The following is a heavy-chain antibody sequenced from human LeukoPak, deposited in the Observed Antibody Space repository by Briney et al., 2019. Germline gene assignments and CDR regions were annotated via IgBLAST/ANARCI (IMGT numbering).Heavy chain of an antibody. CDR1: GYTFTRYY. D-gene: IGHD1-14*01. Sequence: ASVKVSCKASGYTFTRYYMRWVRQAPGQGLEWMGIINASGGSTSYAQKFQGRVTMTRDTSTSTVYMELSSLRSDDTAMYYCARSSGRSPNRDYMDVWGKGTTVTISS. V-gene: IGHV1-46*01. CDR2: INASGGST. J-gene: IGHJ6*03. CDR3: ARSSGRSPNRDYMDV.